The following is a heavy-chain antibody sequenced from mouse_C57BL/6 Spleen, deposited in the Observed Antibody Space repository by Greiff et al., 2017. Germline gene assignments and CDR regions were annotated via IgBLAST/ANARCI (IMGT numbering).Heavy chain of an antibody. CDR3: ARTWDDAMDY. J-gene: IGHJ4*01. D-gene: IGHD4-1*01. Sequence: VQVVESGAELVRPGTSVKVSCKASGYAFTNYLIEWVKQRPGQGLEWIGVINPGSGGTNYNEKFKGKATLTADKSSSTAYMQLSSLTSEDSAVYYCARTWDDAMDYWGQGTSVTVSS. CDR1: GYAFTNYL. CDR2: INPGSGGT. V-gene: IGHV1-54*01.